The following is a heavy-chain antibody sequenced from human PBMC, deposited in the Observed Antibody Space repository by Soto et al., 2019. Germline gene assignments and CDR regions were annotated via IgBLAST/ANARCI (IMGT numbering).Heavy chain of an antibody. CDR3: ARGPDNYFDV. CDR1: GFTVSDYY. D-gene: IGHD2-15*01. V-gene: IGHV3-66*01. J-gene: IGHJ4*02. CDR2: IYRDHAA. Sequence: GGSLRLSCGASGFTVSDYYLTWVRLAPGRGLEWVAVIYRDHAAYYAGFVKGRFTISRDNSKNTLSLQMNNLRAEDTAVYYCARGPDNYFDVWGRGTLVTVSS.